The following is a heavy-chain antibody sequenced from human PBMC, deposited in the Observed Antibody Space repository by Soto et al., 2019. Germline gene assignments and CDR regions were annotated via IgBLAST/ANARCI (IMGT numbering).Heavy chain of an antibody. J-gene: IGHJ4*02. CDR3: AKGMAYYYDSSGYIDY. CDR1: LFTFSSYA. D-gene: IGHD3-22*01. V-gene: IGHV3-23*01. CDR2: ISGSGGST. Sequence: SLRLSCSSSLFTFSSYAMSWVRQYPFKWLEWVSAISGSGGSTYYADSVKGRFTISRDNSKNTLYLQMNSLRAEDTAVYYCAKGMAYYYDSSGYIDYWGQGTLVTVSS.